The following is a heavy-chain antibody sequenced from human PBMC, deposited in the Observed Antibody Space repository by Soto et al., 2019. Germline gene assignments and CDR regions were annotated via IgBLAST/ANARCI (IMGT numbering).Heavy chain of an antibody. Sequence: EVQLLESGGGVVQPGGSLRLSCAASGFTFSAYAMSWVRQAPGKGLQWVSGVGGSDTDKHYADSVRGRFTVSRDNSKNTRYLQRNSLRADDTAVYYCAKDATAVNGVWDPFDMWGQGTEVTVSS. CDR1: GFTFSAYA. D-gene: IGHD2-8*01. CDR3: AKDATAVNGVWDPFDM. V-gene: IGHV3-23*01. J-gene: IGHJ3*02. CDR2: VGGSDTDK.